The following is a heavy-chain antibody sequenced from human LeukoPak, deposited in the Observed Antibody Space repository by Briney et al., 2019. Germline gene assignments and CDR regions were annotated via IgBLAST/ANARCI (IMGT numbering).Heavy chain of an antibody. CDR3: AKDLYDSSGSRYDY. Sequence: GGSLRLSCAASGFTFSNYAMSWVRQAPGKGLEWVAAMSESGSSTWYADSVKGRLTVSRDNSKNTLFLQMNSLRAEDTAVYYCAKDLYDSSGSRYDYWGQGTLVTVSS. CDR1: GFTFSNYA. J-gene: IGHJ4*02. CDR2: MSESGSST. V-gene: IGHV3-23*01. D-gene: IGHD3-22*01.